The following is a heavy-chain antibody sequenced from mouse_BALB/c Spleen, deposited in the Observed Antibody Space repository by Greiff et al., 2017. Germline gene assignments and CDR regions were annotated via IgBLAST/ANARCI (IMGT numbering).Heavy chain of an antibody. CDR3: ARWLLRGYFDY. CDR1: GYTFTSYW. J-gene: IGHJ2*01. D-gene: IGHD2-3*01. CDR2: IDPSDSYT. V-gene: IGHV1-69*02. Sequence: VQLQQPGAELVKPGASVKLSCKASGYTFTSYWMHWVKQRPGQGLEWIGEIDPSDSYTNYNQKFKGKATLTVDKSSSTAYMQLSSLTSEDSAVYYCARWLLRGYFDYWGQGTTLTVSS.